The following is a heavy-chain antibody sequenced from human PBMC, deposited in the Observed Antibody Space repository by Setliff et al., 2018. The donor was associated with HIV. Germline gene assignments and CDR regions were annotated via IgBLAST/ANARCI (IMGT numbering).Heavy chain of an antibody. D-gene: IGHD3-22*01. CDR1: GGSISSYY. CDR3: ARGLSFYDPGGFDY. Sequence: PSETLSLTCTVSGGSISSYYWSWIRQPAGKGLEWIGRIYTSGSTNYNPSLKSRVTISVDTSKNQFSLKLSSVTAADTAVYYCARGLSFYDPGGFDYWGQGTLVTAPQ. V-gene: IGHV4-4*07. CDR2: IYTSGST. J-gene: IGHJ4*02.